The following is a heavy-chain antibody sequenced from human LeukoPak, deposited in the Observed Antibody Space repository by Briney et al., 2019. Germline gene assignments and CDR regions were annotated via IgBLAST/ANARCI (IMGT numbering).Heavy chain of an antibody. CDR1: GGSISSYY. V-gene: IGHV4-59*01. CDR3: ARGSAVRGVIVLDY. J-gene: IGHJ4*02. D-gene: IGHD3-10*01. CDR2: IYYSGST. Sequence: SETLSLTCTVSGGSISSYYWSWIRQPPGKGLEWIGYIYYSGSTNYNPSLKSRVTISVDTSKNQFSLKLSSVTAADTAVYYCARGSAVRGVIVLDYWGQGTLVTVSS.